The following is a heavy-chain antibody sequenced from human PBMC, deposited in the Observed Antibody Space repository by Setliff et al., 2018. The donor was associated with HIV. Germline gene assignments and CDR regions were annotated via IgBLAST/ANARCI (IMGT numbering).Heavy chain of an antibody. D-gene: IGHD5-12*01. CDR1: GGTFRSFG. V-gene: IGHV1-69*13. Sequence: SVKVSCKASGGTFRSFGISLVRQAPGKGLEWVGGINPMFGTANYAQKYLGRVTIRADESTITAHLELSSLTYEDTAVFYCVRDGASGYLSNWGQGTPVTVSS. J-gene: IGHJ4*02. CDR2: INPMFGTA. CDR3: VRDGASGYLSN.